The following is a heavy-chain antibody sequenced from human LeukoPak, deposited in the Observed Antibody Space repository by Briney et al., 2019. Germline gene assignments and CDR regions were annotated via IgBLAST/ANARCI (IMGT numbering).Heavy chain of an antibody. V-gene: IGHV3-30*04. D-gene: IGHD3-22*01. CDR3: HTYDSSGYYKFDY. CDR1: GFTFSSYA. J-gene: IGHJ4*02. Sequence: GGSLRLSCAASGFTFSSYAMHWVRQAPGKGLEWVAVISYDGSNKYYADSVKGRFTISRDNSKNTLYLQMNSLRAEDTAVYYCHTYDSSGYYKFDYWGQGTLVTVSS. CDR2: ISYDGSNK.